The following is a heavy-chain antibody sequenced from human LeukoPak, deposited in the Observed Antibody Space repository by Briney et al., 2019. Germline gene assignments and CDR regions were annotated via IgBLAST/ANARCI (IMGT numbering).Heavy chain of an antibody. CDR1: GFTFDDYA. J-gene: IGHJ6*02. CDR2: ICGDGGST. V-gene: IGHV3-43*02. Sequence: GGCLRLSCAASGFTFDDYAMHWVRQAPGKGLEWVSLICGDGGSTYYADSVKGRFTISRDNSKNSLYPQMNSLRTEDTALYYCARAPGYSSSWYYYYYGMDVWGQGTTVTVSS. D-gene: IGHD6-13*01. CDR3: ARAPGYSSSWYYYYYGMDV.